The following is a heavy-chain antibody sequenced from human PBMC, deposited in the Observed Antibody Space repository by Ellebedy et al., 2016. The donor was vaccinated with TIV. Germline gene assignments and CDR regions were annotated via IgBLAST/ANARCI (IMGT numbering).Heavy chain of an antibody. Sequence: GESLKISXAASGFTVSSYYMSWVRQAPGKGLEWVSGISGGGSTSYEDSVKDRFTISRDNSKNTLALQLNSLRAEDTAIYYCAKALNGGNFWGQGTLVTVSS. CDR1: GFTVSSYY. D-gene: IGHD4-23*01. J-gene: IGHJ4*02. CDR3: AKALNGGNF. CDR2: ISGGGST. V-gene: IGHV3-53*01.